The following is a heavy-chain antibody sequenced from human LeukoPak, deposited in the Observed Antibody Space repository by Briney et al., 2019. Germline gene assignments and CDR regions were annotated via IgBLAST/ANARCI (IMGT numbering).Heavy chain of an antibody. CDR3: ARGNSRAKWGYYGMDV. D-gene: IGHD6-13*01. J-gene: IGHJ6*04. CDR2: ISSSGSTI. V-gene: IGHV3-48*03. Sequence: PGGSLRLSCAVSGFTFSSYEMNWVRQAPGKGLEWVSYISSSGSTIYYADSVKGRFTISRDNAKNSLYLQMNSLRAEDTAVYYCARGNSRAKWGYYGMDVWGKGTTVTVSS. CDR1: GFTFSSYE.